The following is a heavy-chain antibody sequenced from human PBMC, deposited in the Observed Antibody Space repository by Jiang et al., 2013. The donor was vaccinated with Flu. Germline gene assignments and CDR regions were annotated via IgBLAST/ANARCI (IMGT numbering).Heavy chain of an antibody. V-gene: IGHV1-3*01. CDR1: GYTFTSYA. Sequence: GAEVKKPGASVKVSCKASGYTFTSYAMHWVRQAPGQRLEWMGWINAGNGNTKYSQKFQGRVTITRDTSASTAYMELSSLRSEDTAVYYCARLDFTVTAFDYWGQGTLVTVSS. CDR2: INAGNGNT. D-gene: IGHD4-11*01. CDR3: ARLDFTVTAFDY. J-gene: IGHJ4*02.